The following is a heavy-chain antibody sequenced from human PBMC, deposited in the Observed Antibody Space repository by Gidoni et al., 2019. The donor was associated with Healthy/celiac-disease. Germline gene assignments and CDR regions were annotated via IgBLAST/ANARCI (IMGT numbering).Heavy chain of an antibody. CDR1: GGSFSGYY. V-gene: IGHV4-34*01. CDR2: INHSGST. CDR3: ARGRRVGATKPLDY. J-gene: IGHJ4*02. D-gene: IGHD1-26*01. Sequence: QVQLQQWGAGLLKPSETLSLTCAVYGGSFSGYYWSWIRQPPGKGLEWIGEINHSGSTNYHPSLKSRVTISVDTSKNQFSLKRSSVTAADTAVYYCARGRRVGATKPLDYWGQGTLVTVSS.